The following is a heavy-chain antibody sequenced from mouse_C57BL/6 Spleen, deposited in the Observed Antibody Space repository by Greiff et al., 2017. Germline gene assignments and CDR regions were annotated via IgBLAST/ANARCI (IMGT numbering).Heavy chain of an antibody. D-gene: IGHD2-4*01. J-gene: IGHJ4*01. V-gene: IGHV5-4*01. CDR1: GFTFSSYA. CDR2: ISAGGSYT. Sequence: EVMLVESGGGLVKPGGSLKLSCAASGFTFSSYAMSWVRQTPEKRLEWVATISAGGSYTYYPDNVKGRFTISRDNAKNNLYLQMSHLKSEDTAMYYCARDRGDYDVGDAMDDWGQGTSVTVSS. CDR3: ARDRGDYDVGDAMDD.